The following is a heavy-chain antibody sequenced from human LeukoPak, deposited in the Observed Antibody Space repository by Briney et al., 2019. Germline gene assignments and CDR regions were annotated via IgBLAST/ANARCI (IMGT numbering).Heavy chain of an antibody. Sequence: PGESLRLSCAASGFTFSVYYMFWVRHAPGKGLVWVSNISPDATNSKYADFVEGRFTISRDNAKNTLCLQLNSLRVEDTAVYYCATGYRSAYSWDPWGQGTLVTVSS. D-gene: IGHD5-12*01. J-gene: IGHJ5*02. CDR3: ATGYRSAYSWDP. CDR2: ISPDATNS. V-gene: IGHV3-74*03. CDR1: GFTFSVYY.